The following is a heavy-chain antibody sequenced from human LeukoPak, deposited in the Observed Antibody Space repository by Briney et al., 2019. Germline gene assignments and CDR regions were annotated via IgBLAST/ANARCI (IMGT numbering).Heavy chain of an antibody. CDR3: ARDVSYYYDSSRDAFDI. J-gene: IGHJ3*02. D-gene: IGHD3-22*01. V-gene: IGHV3-21*01. CDR2: ISSSSSYI. Sequence: GGSLRLSCAASGFTFSSYSMNWVCQAPGKGLEWVSSISSSSSYIYYADSVKGRFTISRDNAKNSLYLQMNSLRAEDTAVYYCARDVSYYYDSSRDAFDIWGQGTMVTVSS. CDR1: GFTFSSYS.